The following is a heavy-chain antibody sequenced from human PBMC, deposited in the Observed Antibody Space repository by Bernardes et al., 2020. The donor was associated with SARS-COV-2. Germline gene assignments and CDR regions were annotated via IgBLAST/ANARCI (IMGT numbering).Heavy chain of an antibody. J-gene: IGHJ4*02. V-gene: IGHV4-38-2*01. D-gene: IGHD3-10*01. CDR2: IYYNGNS. CDR1: GYSVSRGYY. CDR3: ARGGENSLEY. Sequence: SATLFPTCAGSGYSVSRGYYWGWFRQPPGRTLEWIGSIYYNGNSKYTPSLKSRVTISVDTSKNQLSLKVTSVTAADTAVYSCARGGENSLEYGGQGTLVTVSS.